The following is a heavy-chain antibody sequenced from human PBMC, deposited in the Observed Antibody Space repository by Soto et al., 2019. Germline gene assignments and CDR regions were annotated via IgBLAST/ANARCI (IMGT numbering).Heavy chain of an antibody. J-gene: IGHJ6*02. CDR3: AKCTSDYYYYDMDV. Sequence: GGSLRLSCAASGFTFNNYVMSWVRQAPGTGLEWVSAITGTGGSTYYADSVKGRFTISRDNSKNTLYLQMSGLRAEDTAVYYCAKCTSDYYYYDMDVWGQGTTVTVSS. V-gene: IGHV3-23*01. CDR2: ITGTGGST. CDR1: GFTFNNYV.